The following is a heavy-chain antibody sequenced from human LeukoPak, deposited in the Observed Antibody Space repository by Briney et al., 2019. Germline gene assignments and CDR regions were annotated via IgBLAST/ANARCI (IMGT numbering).Heavy chain of an antibody. V-gene: IGHV3-48*03. CDR1: GFTFSSYE. J-gene: IGHJ6*04. D-gene: IGHD6-25*01. CDR2: ISSSGSTI. CDR3: ARDGTPIYSSGWVYMDV. Sequence: GGSLRPSCAASGFTFSSYEMNWVRQAPGKGLEWVSYISSSGSTIYYADSVKGRFTISRDNAKNSLYLQMNSLRGEDTAVYYCARDGTPIYSSGWVYMDVWGKGTTVTISS.